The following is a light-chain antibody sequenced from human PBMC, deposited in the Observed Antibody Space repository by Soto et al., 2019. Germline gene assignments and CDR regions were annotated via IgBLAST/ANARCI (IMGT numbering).Light chain of an antibody. CDR2: DVS. J-gene: IGLJ2*01. CDR3: SSYTTTSTLV. V-gene: IGLV2-14*03. Sequence: QSALTQPASVSGSPGQSITISCTGSSSDVGGYDYVSWYQQYSGTVPKLIIYDVSHRPSGISPRFSGSKSGNTASLNVSGLQAEDEAEYFCSSYTTTSTLVFGGVTKLTVL. CDR1: SSDVGGYDY.